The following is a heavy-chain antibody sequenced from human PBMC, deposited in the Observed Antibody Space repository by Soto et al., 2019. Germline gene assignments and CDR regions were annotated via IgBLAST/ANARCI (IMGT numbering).Heavy chain of an antibody. CDR2: IFPNGVST. V-gene: IGHV3-64D*06. Sequence: PGVSLRLSCSASGFTFSDYAIHWVRQATGKGLEYVSAIFPNGVSTHYADSVKGRFTISRDNSKNTVYLQMSSLTAEDTAVYYCVKGEYYYDSSGYYPFDYWGQGT. CDR3: VKGEYYYDSSGYYPFDY. J-gene: IGHJ4*02. D-gene: IGHD3-22*01. CDR1: GFTFSDYA.